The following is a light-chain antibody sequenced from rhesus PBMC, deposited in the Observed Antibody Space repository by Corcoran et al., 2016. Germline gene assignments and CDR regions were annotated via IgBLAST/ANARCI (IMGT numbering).Light chain of an antibody. CDR2: GAS. J-gene: IGKJ2*01. V-gene: IGKV3-10*01. CDR1: PSVSSY. Sequence: QVILTQSPATLSLSPGERATLSCRASPSVSSYLAWYQQKPGQAPRLLIYGASSRATGIPDRFSGSRSGTDFTLTISSREPEDVGVYHCYQHSSGYSFGQGTKVEIK. CDR3: YQHSSGYS.